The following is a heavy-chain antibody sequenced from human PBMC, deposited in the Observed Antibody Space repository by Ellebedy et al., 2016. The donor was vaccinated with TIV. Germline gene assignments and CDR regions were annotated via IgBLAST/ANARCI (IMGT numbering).Heavy chain of an antibody. D-gene: IGHD3-16*02. CDR1: GFTFSSYS. CDR3: AKDSLGELSYFDY. J-gene: IGHJ4*02. V-gene: IGHV3-48*01. Sequence: GESLKISCAASGFTFSSYSMNWVRQAPGKGLEWVSYISSSSSTIYYADSVKGRFTISRDNAKNSLYLQMNSLKAEDTAVYYCAKDSLGELSYFDYWGQGTLVTVSS. CDR2: ISSSSSTI.